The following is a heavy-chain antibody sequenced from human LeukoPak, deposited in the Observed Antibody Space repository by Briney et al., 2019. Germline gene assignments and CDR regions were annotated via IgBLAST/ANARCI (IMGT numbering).Heavy chain of an antibody. CDR2: IIPIFGTA. CDR1: GGTFSSYA. CDR3: ARDLVGYDFWSGYLDY. V-gene: IGHV1-69*01. Sequence: EASVKVSCKASGGTFSSYAISWVRQAPGQGLEWMGGIIPIFGTANYAQKFQGRVTITADESTSTAYMELSSLRSEDTAVYYCARDLVGYDFWSGYLDYWGQGTLVTVSS. D-gene: IGHD3-3*01. J-gene: IGHJ4*02.